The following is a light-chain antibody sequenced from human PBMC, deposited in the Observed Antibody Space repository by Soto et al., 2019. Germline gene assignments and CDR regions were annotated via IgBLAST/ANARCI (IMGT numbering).Light chain of an antibody. CDR2: AAS. CDR3: QQLNSYPLA. V-gene: IGKV1-9*01. CDR1: QGISSY. Sequence: DFQLTQSPSFLSASVGDRVTITCRASQGISSYLAWYQQKPGKAPKLLIYAASTLQSGVPSRFSGSGSGTEFTLTISSLQPEEFATHYCQQLNSYPLAFGQGTKVEIK. J-gene: IGKJ1*01.